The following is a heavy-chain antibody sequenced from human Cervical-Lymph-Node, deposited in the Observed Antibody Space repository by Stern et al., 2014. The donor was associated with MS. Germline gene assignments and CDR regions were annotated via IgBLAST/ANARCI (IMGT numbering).Heavy chain of an antibody. CDR1: GFTFSNFA. CDR2: ISYDGTNK. D-gene: IGHD2-8*02. J-gene: IGHJ6*02. Sequence: QVQLGQSGGGVVQPGRSLRLSCAASGFTFSNFAMHWVRQAPGKGLEWVALISYDGTNKYYADSVKGRFTISRDNSKNTLYLQMNSLRTEDTAVFYCAGGYCTGGFCFYGMDVWGQGTTVTVS. V-gene: IGHV3-30*03. CDR3: AGGYCTGGFCFYGMDV.